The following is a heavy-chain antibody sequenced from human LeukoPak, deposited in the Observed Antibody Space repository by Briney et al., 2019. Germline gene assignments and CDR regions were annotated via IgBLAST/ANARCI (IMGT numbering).Heavy chain of an antibody. D-gene: IGHD5-12*01. CDR1: GFTFSSYV. CDR2: ISYDGSNE. Sequence: PGGSLRLSCAASGFTFSSYVMHWVRQAPGKGLEWVAIISYDGSNEYYADSVKGQFTISRDNSKNTLYLQMNSLRAEDTAVYYCARDWLGAFDIWGQGTMVTVSS. V-gene: IGHV3-30*04. J-gene: IGHJ3*02. CDR3: ARDWLGAFDI.